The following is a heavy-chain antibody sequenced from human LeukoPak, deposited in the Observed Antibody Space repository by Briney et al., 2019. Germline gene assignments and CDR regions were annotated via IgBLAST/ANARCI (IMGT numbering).Heavy chain of an antibody. V-gene: IGHV3-23*01. CDR1: GFTFSNYA. CDR2: TSGSGGST. D-gene: IGHD2-2*02. CDR3: AKNTNTDWFDP. J-gene: IGHJ5*02. Sequence: PGASLRLSCAASGFTFSNYAMSWVRQAPGKGLEWVSATSGSGGSTYYADSVKGRFTISRDNSKNTLYLQMNSLRAEDTALYYCAKNTNTDWFDPWGQGTLLTVSS.